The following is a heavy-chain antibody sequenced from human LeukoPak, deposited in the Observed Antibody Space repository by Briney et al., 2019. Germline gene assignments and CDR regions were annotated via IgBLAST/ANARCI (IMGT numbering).Heavy chain of an antibody. V-gene: IGHV4-59*01. Sequence: SSETLSLTCTVSGGSISSYYWSWIRQPPGKGLEWIGYIYYSGSTNYNPSLKSRVTISVDTSKNQFSLKLGSVTAADTAVYYCASGIAVAGDFGYWGQGTLVTVSS. CDR1: GGSISSYY. D-gene: IGHD6-19*01. J-gene: IGHJ4*02. CDR3: ASGIAVAGDFGY. CDR2: IYYSGST.